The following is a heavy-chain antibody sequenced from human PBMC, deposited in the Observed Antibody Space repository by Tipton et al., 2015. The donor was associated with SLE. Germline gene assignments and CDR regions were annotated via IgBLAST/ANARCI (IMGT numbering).Heavy chain of an antibody. CDR3: TRLDRRITFFGGAPS. CDR1: GGSIRSISGFIYY. CDR2: IFHSGST. V-gene: IGHV4-39*01. D-gene: IGHD3-3*01. Sequence: TLSLTCTVSGGSIRSISGFIYYWGWVRQPPGKGLEWIGSIFHSGSTNYNPSLQSRVTMSVDTSKNQFSLTLTSLTVADTAVYYCTRLDRRITFFGGAPSWGQGTLVTVSS. J-gene: IGHJ5*02.